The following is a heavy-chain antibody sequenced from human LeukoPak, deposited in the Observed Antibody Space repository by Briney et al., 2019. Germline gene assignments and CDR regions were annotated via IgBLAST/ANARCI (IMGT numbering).Heavy chain of an antibody. J-gene: IGHJ4*02. CDR1: GFTLSTYS. CDR2: INSDTYGNTI. V-gene: IGHV3-48*01. D-gene: IGHD4-17*01. CDR3: ARDHDYAFDY. Sequence: PGGSLRLSCAASGFTLSTYSMNWVRQAPGKGLEWISYINSDTYGNTIHYADTVKGRFTISRDNAKSSLYLQMNSLRGEDTAVYYCARDHDYAFDYWGQGTLVTVSS.